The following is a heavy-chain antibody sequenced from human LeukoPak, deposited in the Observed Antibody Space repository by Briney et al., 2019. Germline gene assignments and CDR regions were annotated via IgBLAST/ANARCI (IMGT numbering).Heavy chain of an antibody. CDR3: ARDRVGGCSSTSCHRFADY. J-gene: IGHJ4*02. D-gene: IGHD2-2*01. Sequence: ASVKVSCRASGYTFTSYGISWVRQAPGQGLEWMGWISAYNGNTNYAQKLQGRVTMTIDTSTSTAYMELRSLRSDDTAVYYCARDRVGGCSSTSCHRFADYWGQGTLVTVSS. V-gene: IGHV1-18*01. CDR1: GYTFTSYG. CDR2: ISAYNGNT.